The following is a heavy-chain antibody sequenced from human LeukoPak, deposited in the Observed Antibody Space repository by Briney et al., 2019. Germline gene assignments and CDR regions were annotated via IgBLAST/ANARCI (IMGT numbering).Heavy chain of an antibody. Sequence: ASVKVSCKASGYTFTSYGISWVRQAPGQGLEWMGWISAYNGNTNYAQKLQGRVTMTTDTSTSTAYMELRSLGSDDTAVYYCAREGRYCSSTSCYRLFDYWGQGTLVTVSS. CDR1: GYTFTSYG. CDR2: ISAYNGNT. V-gene: IGHV1-18*01. J-gene: IGHJ4*02. D-gene: IGHD2-2*01. CDR3: AREGRYCSSTSCYRLFDY.